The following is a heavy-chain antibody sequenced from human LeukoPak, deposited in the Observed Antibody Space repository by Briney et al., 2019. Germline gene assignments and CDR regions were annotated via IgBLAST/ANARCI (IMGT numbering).Heavy chain of an antibody. Sequence: GASVKVSCKASGYTFTSYAFSWVRQAPGQGLEWMGSISAYNGNANYAQKFQGRVTMTTDTSTTTAYMELRSLRSDDTAVYYCARWGPFYDILIEYYFDYWGQGTLVTVSS. D-gene: IGHD3-9*01. CDR2: ISAYNGNA. J-gene: IGHJ4*02. CDR3: ARWGPFYDILIEYYFDY. CDR1: GYTFTSYA. V-gene: IGHV1-18*01.